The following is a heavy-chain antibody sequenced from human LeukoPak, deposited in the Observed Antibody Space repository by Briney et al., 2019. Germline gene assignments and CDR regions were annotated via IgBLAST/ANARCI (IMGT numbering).Heavy chain of an antibody. J-gene: IGHJ4*02. CDR3: ATDWSMSNY. D-gene: IGHD2/OR15-2a*01. CDR1: GFTFSNAW. Sequence: GGSLRLSCAASGFTFSNAWMSWVRQAPGKGLEWVGRIQSKTDAGATDYAAPVKGRFTISRDDSKNTLYLQMNSLKTEDTAVYYCATDWSMSNYWGQGTLATVSS. V-gene: IGHV3-15*01. CDR2: IQSKTDAGAT.